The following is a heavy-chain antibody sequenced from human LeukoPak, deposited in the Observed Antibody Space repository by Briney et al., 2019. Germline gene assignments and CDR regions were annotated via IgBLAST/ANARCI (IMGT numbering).Heavy chain of an antibody. V-gene: IGHV4-39*07. CDR1: GGSIRSSHYY. J-gene: IGHJ1*01. Sequence: SETLSLTCTVSGGSIRSSHYYWSWVRQSPGKGLEWIGSIHDSGSTSFNPSLERRASGSVDTSKNQFSLRLSSVSAADTAVYYCARAKGIVEPISDEQYFQDWGQGTLVSVSS. CDR2: IHDSGST. D-gene: IGHD3-22*01. CDR3: ARAKGIVEPISDEQYFQD.